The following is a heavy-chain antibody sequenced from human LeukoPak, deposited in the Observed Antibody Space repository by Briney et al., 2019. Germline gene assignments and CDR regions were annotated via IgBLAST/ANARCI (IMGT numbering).Heavy chain of an antibody. V-gene: IGHV4-39*02. Sequence: SETLSLTCTVSGGSISSRSYYWGWIRQPPGKGLEWIGSMSYSGDTYYNPSLKSRVTMSIDTSKNHFSLKLSSVTAADTAVYYCARGAPVVPAALNWVWFDPWGQGTLVTVSS. D-gene: IGHD2-2*01. J-gene: IGHJ5*02. CDR1: GGSISSRSYY. CDR2: MSYSGDT. CDR3: ARGAPVVPAALNWVWFDP.